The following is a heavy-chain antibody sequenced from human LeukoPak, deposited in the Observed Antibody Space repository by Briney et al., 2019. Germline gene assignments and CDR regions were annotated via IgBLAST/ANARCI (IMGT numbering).Heavy chain of an antibody. CDR1: GFPFSTYD. CDR2: IRVTDGSA. Sequence: GGSLRLSCAASGFPFSTYDMTWVRQAPGKALEWVSAIRVTDGSAYYADSVKGRFTISRDNSKNTLYLQMNSLRAEDTAVYYCAKDQRITMIVVARNAFDIWGQGTMVTVSS. J-gene: IGHJ3*02. V-gene: IGHV3-23*01. D-gene: IGHD3-22*01. CDR3: AKDQRITMIVVARNAFDI.